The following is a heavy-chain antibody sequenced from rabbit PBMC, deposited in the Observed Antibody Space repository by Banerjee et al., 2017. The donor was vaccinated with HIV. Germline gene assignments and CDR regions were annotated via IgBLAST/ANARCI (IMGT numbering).Heavy chain of an antibody. V-gene: IGHV1S43*01. CDR3: GRDRDGDAGYGSLAL. CDR2: SYAGDGNT. J-gene: IGHJ6*01. D-gene: IGHD6-1*01. CDR1: GFTISSRYY. Sequence: QEQLEESGGDLVNPGASLTLTCTASGFTISSRYYMCWVRQAPGKGLEWIACSYAGDGNTYSARWAKGRFTISRSTSLNPVDLNMTSLTVADTASYFCGRDRDGDAGYGSLALWGPGTLVTVS.